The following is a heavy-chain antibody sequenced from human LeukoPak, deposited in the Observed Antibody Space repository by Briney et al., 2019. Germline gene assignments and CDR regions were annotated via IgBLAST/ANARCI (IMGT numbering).Heavy chain of an antibody. CDR1: GFTFSSYA. Sequence: GGSLRLSCAASGFTFSSYAMSWVRQAPGKGLEWVSAISGSGGSTYYADSVKGRFTISRDNSKNTLYLQMNSLRAEDTAVYYCAKDAPYYNDSSGYWGSEVPFDYWGQGTLVTVSS. CDR3: AKDAPYYNDSSGYWGSEVPFDY. CDR2: ISGSGGST. V-gene: IGHV3-23*01. J-gene: IGHJ4*02. D-gene: IGHD3-22*01.